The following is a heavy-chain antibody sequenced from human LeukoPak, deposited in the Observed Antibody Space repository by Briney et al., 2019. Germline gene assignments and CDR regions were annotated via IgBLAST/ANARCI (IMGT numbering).Heavy chain of an antibody. Sequence: SETLSLTCTVSGGSISSYYWSWIRQPPGKGLEWIGYIYYSGSTNYNPSLKSRVTISVDTSKNRFSLKLSSVTAADTAVYYCARDYRPYSSSWYYDYWGQGTLVTVSS. CDR3: ARDYRPYSSSWYYDY. V-gene: IGHV4-59*12. CDR1: GGSISSYY. J-gene: IGHJ4*02. CDR2: IYYSGST. D-gene: IGHD6-13*01.